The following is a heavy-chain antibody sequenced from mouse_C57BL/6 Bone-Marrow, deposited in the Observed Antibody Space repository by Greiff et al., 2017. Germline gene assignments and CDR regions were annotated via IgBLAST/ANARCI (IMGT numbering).Heavy chain of an antibody. CDR3: TCNYYWYFDV. J-gene: IGHJ1*03. Sequence: EVKLMESGAELVRPGASVKLSCTASGFNIKDDYMHWVKQRPEQGLEWIGWIDPENGDTEDASKFQGKATITADTSSNTAYLQLSSLTSEDTAVYYCTCNYYWYFDVWGTGTTVTVSS. V-gene: IGHV14-4*01. D-gene: IGHD2-1*01. CDR1: GFNIKDDY. CDR2: IDPENGDT.